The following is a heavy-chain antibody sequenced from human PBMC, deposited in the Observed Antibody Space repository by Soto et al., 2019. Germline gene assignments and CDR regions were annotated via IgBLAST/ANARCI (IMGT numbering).Heavy chain of an antibody. V-gene: IGHV4-34*01. Sequence: QVQLQQWGAGLLKPSETLSLTCAVYGGSFSGYYWSWIRQPPGKGLEWIGEINHSGSTNYNPSLKSRVTISVDTSKNQFSRKLSSVTAADTAVYYCARHRATVVKGRFDYWGQGTLVTVSS. CDR3: ARHRATVVKGRFDY. CDR2: INHSGST. J-gene: IGHJ4*02. CDR1: GGSFSGYY. D-gene: IGHD4-17*01.